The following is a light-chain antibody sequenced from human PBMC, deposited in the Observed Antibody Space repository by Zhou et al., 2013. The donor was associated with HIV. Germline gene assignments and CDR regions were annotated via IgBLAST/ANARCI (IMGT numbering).Light chain of an antibody. CDR2: RAS. J-gene: IGKJ4*01. CDR1: QSISMW. CDR3: QQYNSYSVALT. V-gene: IGKV1-5*03. Sequence: DVQLTQSPPTLSASVGDRVTITCRASQSISMWLAWYQQKPGKAPKLLIYRASTLGSDVPARFTGTGSGTVFTLTINGLQPDDSATYYCQQYNSYSVALTFGGGTKVE.